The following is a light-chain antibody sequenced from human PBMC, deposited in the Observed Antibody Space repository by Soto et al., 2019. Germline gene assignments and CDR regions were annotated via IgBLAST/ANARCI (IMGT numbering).Light chain of an antibody. J-gene: IGLJ1*01. CDR2: GNS. CDR1: SSKIGAGYD. CDR3: QSYDSSLSGSV. V-gene: IGLV1-40*01. Sequence: QSVLTQPPSVSGVPGQRVTISCTGSSSKIGAGYDVHWYQQLPGTAPKLLIYGNSNRPSGVPDRFSGSKSGTSASLAITGLQAEDEADYYCQSYDSSLSGSVLGTGTKVTVL.